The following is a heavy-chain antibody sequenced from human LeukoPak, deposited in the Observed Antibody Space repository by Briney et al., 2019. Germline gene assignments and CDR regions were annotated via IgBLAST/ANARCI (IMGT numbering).Heavy chain of an antibody. J-gene: IGHJ5*02. CDR2: IYYSGST. CDR1: GGSISSSSYY. V-gene: IGHV4-39*01. Sequence: SETLSLTCTVSGGSISSSSYYWGWIRQPPGKGLEWIGSIYYSGSTYYNPSLKSRVTIPVDTSKNQFSLKLSSVTAADTAVYYCARRSSSSPTPYWFDPWGQGTLVTVSS. CDR3: ARRSSSSPTPYWFDP. D-gene: IGHD6-6*01.